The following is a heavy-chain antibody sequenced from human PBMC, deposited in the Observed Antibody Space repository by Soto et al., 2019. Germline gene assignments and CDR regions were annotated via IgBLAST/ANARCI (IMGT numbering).Heavy chain of an antibody. V-gene: IGHV1-69*13. Sequence: SVKVSCKASGGTFSSYAISWVRQAPGQGLEWMGGIIPIFGTANYAQKFQGRVTITADESTSTAYMELSSLRSEDTAVYCCARDAAVAGRGWFDPWGQGTLVTVSS. CDR1: GGTFSSYA. CDR2: IIPIFGTA. D-gene: IGHD6-19*01. J-gene: IGHJ5*02. CDR3: ARDAAVAGRGWFDP.